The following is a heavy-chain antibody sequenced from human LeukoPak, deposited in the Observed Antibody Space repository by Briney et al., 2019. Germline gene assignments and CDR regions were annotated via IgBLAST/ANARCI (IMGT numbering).Heavy chain of an antibody. V-gene: IGHV3-23*01. Sequence: PGGSLRLSCAASGFTFSSYAMSWVRQAPGKGLEWVLAISGSGGSTYYADSVKGRFTISRDNSKNTLYLQMNSLRAEDTAVYYCAKDLHRFPRYYFDYWGQGTLVTVSS. CDR3: AKDLHRFPRYYFDY. CDR1: GFTFSSYA. J-gene: IGHJ4*02. D-gene: IGHD1-14*01. CDR2: ISGSGGST.